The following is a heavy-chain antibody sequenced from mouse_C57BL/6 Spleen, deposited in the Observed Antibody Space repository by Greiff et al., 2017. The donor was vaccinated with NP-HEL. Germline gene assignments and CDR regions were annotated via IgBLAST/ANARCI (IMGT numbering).Heavy chain of an antibody. V-gene: IGHV10-1*01. Sequence: EVLLVESGGGLVQPKGSLKLSCAASGFSFNTYAMNWVRQAPGKGLEWVARISSKSNNYEYYYADSVKVRFTISRDDSESMLYLQMNNVKTEDTAMYYCVRGGSSLAWFAYWGQGTLVTVSA. CDR3: VRGGSSLAWFAY. J-gene: IGHJ3*01. CDR1: GFSFNTYA. CDR2: ISSKSNNYEY. D-gene: IGHD1-1*01.